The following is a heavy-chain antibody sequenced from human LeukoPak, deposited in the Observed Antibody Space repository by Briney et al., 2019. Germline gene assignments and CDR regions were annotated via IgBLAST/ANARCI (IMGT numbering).Heavy chain of an antibody. V-gene: IGHV3-48*03. CDR3: AELGITMIGGV. Sequence: GGSLRLSCAASGFTFSSYEMNWVRQAPGKGLEWISYISSSGSTIYYADSVKGRFTISRDNAKNSLYLQMDSLRAEDTAVYYCAELGITMIGGVWGKGTTVTISS. CDR2: ISSSGSTI. J-gene: IGHJ6*04. CDR1: GFTFSSYE. D-gene: IGHD3-10*02.